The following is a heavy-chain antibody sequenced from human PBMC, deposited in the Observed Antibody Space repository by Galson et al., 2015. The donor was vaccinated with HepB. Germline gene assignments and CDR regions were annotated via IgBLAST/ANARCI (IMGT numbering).Heavy chain of an antibody. J-gene: IGHJ3*02. Sequence: SVKVSCKASGYTFTSYGISWVRQAPGQGLEWMGWISAYNGNTNYAQKLQGRVTMTTDTSTSTAYMELRSLRSDDTAVYYCARDSIYGGNWNDAFDIWGQGTMVTVSS. V-gene: IGHV1-18*01. CDR2: ISAYNGNT. CDR3: ARDSIYGGNWNDAFDI. CDR1: GYTFTSYG. D-gene: IGHD4-23*01.